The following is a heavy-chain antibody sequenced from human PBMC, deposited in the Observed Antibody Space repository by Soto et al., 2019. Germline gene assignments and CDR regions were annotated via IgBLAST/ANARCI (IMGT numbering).Heavy chain of an antibody. CDR3: ARDPGAKLSSS. J-gene: IGHJ4*02. CDR1: GGTFSSYR. V-gene: IGHV1-69*13. CDR2: IVPIYRTA. D-gene: IGHD6-13*01. Sequence: VASVKVSCKASGGTFSSYRFNWVRQARGQGLEWLGGIVPIYRTADYAQKFQGRVTITADESTRTVYMELSSLKSQDTALYYCARDPGAKLSSSWGQGTLVTVSS.